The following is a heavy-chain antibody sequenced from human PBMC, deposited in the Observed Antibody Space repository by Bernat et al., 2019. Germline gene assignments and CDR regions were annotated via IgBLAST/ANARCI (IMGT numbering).Heavy chain of an antibody. CDR1: GFTFSNAW. V-gene: IGHV3-15*01. J-gene: IGHJ6*03. CDR2: IRSKTDGGST. D-gene: IGHD3-3*01. Sequence: EVQLVESGGGLVKPGGSLRLSCAASGFTFSNAWMSWVRQAPGKGLEWVGRIRSKTDGGSTDYAAPVKGTFTISREESRNTLYLQMNSLKTEDTAVYYSTTETIVGLVIANYYYYIDVWGKGTTVTVSS. CDR3: TTETIVGLVIANYYYYIDV.